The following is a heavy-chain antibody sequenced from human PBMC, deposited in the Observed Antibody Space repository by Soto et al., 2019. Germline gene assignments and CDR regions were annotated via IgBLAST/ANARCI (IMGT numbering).Heavy chain of an antibody. CDR2: INAGNGDT. CDR1: GYTFTRNA. Sequence: ASVKVSCKASGYTFTRNAIHWVRQAPGQRLEWIGRINAGNGDTKYSQKFQGRVTITRDTSASAAYMELSTLGSEDTSVYFCARSETDYSTFDYWGQGTLVTVSS. D-gene: IGHD3-9*01. CDR3: ARSETDYSTFDY. J-gene: IGHJ4*02. V-gene: IGHV1-3*01.